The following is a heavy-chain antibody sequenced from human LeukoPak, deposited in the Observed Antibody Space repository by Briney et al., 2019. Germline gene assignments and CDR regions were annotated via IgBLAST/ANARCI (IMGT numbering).Heavy chain of an antibody. J-gene: IGHJ4*02. V-gene: IGHV3-21*01. D-gene: IGHD3-10*01. CDR3: ARVGFNYYGSGPARAYFDY. CDR2: ISSSSSYI. CDR1: GFTFSSYS. Sequence: PGGSLRLSCAASGFTFSSYSMNWVRQAPGKGLDCVSSISSSSSYIYYADSVKGRFTISRDNAKNSLYLQMNSLRAEDTAVYYCARVGFNYYGSGPARAYFDYWGQGTLVTVSS.